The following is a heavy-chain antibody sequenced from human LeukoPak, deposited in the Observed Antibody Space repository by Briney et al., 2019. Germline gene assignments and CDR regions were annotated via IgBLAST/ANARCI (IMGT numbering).Heavy chain of an antibody. J-gene: IGHJ4*02. Sequence: PSETLSLTCTVSGGSISNYYWSWIRQPAGGGLEWIGRIYASGSPNYKPSLKSRITISVDRSKSQFSLRLSSVSAADTAVYYCARSFPYSHFDSWGQGILVTVS. CDR3: ARSFPYSHFDS. CDR2: IYASGSP. D-gene: IGHD1-26*01. CDR1: GGSISNYY. V-gene: IGHV4-4*07.